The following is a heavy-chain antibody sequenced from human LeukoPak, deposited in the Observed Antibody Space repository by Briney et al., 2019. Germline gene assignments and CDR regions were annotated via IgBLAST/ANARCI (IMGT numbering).Heavy chain of an antibody. CDR2: ITSDGSTI. CDR1: GFTFSSYE. CDR3: ARLPGRIIRYFDY. Sequence: GGSLRLSCAASGFTFSSYEMNWVRQAPGKGLEWVSYITSDGSTIYYADSVKGRFTISRDNAKNSLYLQMNSLRAEDTAVYYCARLPGRIIRYFDYWGQGTPVTVSS. D-gene: IGHD2-21*01. V-gene: IGHV3-48*03. J-gene: IGHJ4*02.